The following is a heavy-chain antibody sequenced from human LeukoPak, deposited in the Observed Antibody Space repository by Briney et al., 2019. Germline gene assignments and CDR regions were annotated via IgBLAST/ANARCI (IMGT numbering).Heavy chain of an antibody. CDR3: ARQMDTAMVTGHYYYYMDV. J-gene: IGHJ6*03. CDR1: GGSISSYY. CDR2: IYYSGST. Sequence: SETLSLTCTVSGGSISSYYWSWLRQPPGKGLEGIGYIYYSGSTNYNPSLKSRVTISVDTSKNQFSLKLSSVTAADTAVYYCARQMDTAMVTGHYYYYMDVWGKGTTVTVSS. D-gene: IGHD5-18*01. V-gene: IGHV4-59*08.